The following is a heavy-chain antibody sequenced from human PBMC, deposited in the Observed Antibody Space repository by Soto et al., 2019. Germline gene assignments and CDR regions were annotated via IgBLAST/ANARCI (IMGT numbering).Heavy chain of an antibody. Sequence: RGALILSCVASGFTFSIYGMSWVRQGLGKGLEWVSAISGNGGVTFYADTVKGRFAISRDNSKNTLYLQMNSLGAEDTAIDYCANLYDRSGRDFWGQGTLVTVSS. V-gene: IGHV3-23*01. CDR1: GFTFSIYG. CDR2: ISGNGGVT. CDR3: ANLYDRSGRDF. D-gene: IGHD3-22*01. J-gene: IGHJ4*02.